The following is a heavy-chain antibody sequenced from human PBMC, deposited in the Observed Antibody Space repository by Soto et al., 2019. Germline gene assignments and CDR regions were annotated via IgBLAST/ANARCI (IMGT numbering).Heavy chain of an antibody. CDR3: TRDRGDYGDYVFDY. CDR1: GFTFSSYS. V-gene: IGHV3-21*01. CDR2: ISSSSSYI. J-gene: IGHJ4*02. Sequence: GGSLRLSCAASGFTFSSYSMNWVRQAPGKGLEWVSSISSSSSYIYYADSVKGRFTISRDNAKNSLYLQMNSLRAEDTAVYYCTRDRGDYGDYVFDYWGQGTLVTVSS. D-gene: IGHD4-17*01.